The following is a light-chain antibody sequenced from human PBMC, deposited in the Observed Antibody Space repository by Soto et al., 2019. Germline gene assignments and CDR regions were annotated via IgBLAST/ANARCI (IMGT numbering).Light chain of an antibody. CDR1: QGISKY. CDR3: QQYDNLPIT. J-gene: IGKJ5*01. V-gene: IGKV1-33*01. Sequence: DIQMTQSPSSLSASVGDRVTITCQASQGISKYLNWYQQKPGKAPKLLIYDASNLETGVPSRFSGSGSGTEFTFTISSLQPEDIATYYCQQYDNLPITFGQGTRLEIK. CDR2: DAS.